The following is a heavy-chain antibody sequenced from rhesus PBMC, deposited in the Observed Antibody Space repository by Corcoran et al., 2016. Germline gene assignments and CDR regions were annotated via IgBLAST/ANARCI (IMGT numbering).Heavy chain of an antibody. V-gene: IGHV4S10*01. CDR1: GGSLSDYFR. CDR3: AIRLSSVYWYFAL. D-gene: IGHD3-9*01. Sequence: VQLQESGPGLVKPSETLSLTCAVSGGSLSDYFRWNWIRPPPGKGLEWIGYISVDTTNNKYTPSLKSRVTISKDTARNQCSLTLNSGTAADTAVYYCAIRLSSVYWYFALWGPGTPITISS. J-gene: IGHJ2*01. CDR2: ISVDTTNN.